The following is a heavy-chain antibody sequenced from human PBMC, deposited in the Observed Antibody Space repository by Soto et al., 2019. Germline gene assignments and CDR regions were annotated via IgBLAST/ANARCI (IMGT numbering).Heavy chain of an antibody. V-gene: IGHV1-69*06. CDR1: GGTFSSYV. CDR2: IIPMYGTV. J-gene: IGHJ5*02. D-gene: IGHD2-15*01. Sequence: SVKVSCKASGGTFSSYVISWVRQAPGQGPEWMGGIIPMYGTVNYAQKFQDRVTIIADTSTSTAYMELGSLRSEDTAVYYCARDLGGCSGGSCRYNWFDPWGQGTLVTVSS. CDR3: ARDLGGCSGGSCRYNWFDP.